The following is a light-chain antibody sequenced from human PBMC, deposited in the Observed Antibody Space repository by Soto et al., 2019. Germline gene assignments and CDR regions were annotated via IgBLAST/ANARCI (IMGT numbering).Light chain of an antibody. J-gene: IGKJ5*01. CDR2: DAS. Sequence: DIVLTQSPGTLSLSPGERAALSCRSSQSVSSSYLAWYQQKPGQAPRLLIYDASNRATGIPARFSGSGSGTDFTLTISSLEAEDSAVYFCQQYTGPPTTFGQGTRLEIK. CDR3: QQYTGPPTT. V-gene: IGKV3-20*01. CDR1: QSVSSSY.